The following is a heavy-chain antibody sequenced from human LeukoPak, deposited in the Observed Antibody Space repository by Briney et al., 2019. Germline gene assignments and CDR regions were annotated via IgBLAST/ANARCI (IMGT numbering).Heavy chain of an antibody. J-gene: IGHJ4*02. CDR1: GGSFSGYY. CDR2: INHSGST. CDR3: AREYGSGSYLFDY. D-gene: IGHD3-10*01. Sequence: SETLSLTCAVYGGSFSGYYWSWIRQPPGKGLEWIGEINHSGSTNYNPSLKSRVTISVETSKNQFSLKLSSVTAADTAVYYCAREYGSGSYLFDYWGQGTLVTVSS. V-gene: IGHV4-34*01.